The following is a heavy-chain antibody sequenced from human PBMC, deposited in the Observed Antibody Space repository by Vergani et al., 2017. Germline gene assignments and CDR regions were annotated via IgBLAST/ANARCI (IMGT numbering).Heavy chain of an antibody. J-gene: IGHJ4*01. CDR3: TRSECSGTTCYGHYFDL. CDR2: IKSDGRT. V-gene: IGHV3-66*02. Sequence: EVQLLESGGGLVQPGGSLRLSCAASGFTFSSYGMSWVRQAPGKGLEWVSGIKSDGRTSYAESVRGRFTISRDTSRNAVYLQMNILRVEDTGVYYCTRSECSGTTCYGHYFDLWGHGILVTVSS. D-gene: IGHD2-15*01. CDR1: GFTFSSYG.